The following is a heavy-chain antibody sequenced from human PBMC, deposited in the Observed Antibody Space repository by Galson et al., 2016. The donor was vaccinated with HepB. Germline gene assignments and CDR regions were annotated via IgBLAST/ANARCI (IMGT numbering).Heavy chain of an antibody. CDR3: AKAWGGTTSRLEP. J-gene: IGHJ5*02. CDR2: ISVAGSST. V-gene: IGHV3-23*01. CDR1: GFIFREFD. Sequence: SLRLSCAASGFIFREFDMNWVRQAPGKGLEWVSRISVAGSSTDYADSVKGRFTISRDNFKNTLYLQMNSLRVEDTAIYYCAKAWGGTTSRLEPWGQGALVTVSS. D-gene: IGHD1-1*01.